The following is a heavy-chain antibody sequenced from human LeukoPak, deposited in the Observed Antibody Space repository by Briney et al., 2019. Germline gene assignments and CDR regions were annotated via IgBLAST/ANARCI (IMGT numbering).Heavy chain of an antibody. CDR2: ISYDGSNK. Sequence: GGSLRLSCAASGFTFSSYAMHWVRQAPGKGLEWVAVISYDGSNKYYADSVKGRFTISRDNAKNSLYLQMNSLRAEDTAVYYCARDSFRDGDYPHWGRGTLVTVSS. D-gene: IGHD4-17*01. J-gene: IGHJ4*02. CDR1: GFTFSSYA. V-gene: IGHV3-30*04. CDR3: ARDSFRDGDYPH.